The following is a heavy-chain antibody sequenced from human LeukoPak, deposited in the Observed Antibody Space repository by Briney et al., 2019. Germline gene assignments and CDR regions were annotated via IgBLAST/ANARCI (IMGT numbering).Heavy chain of an antibody. J-gene: IGHJ3*02. CDR2: IYHTGSN. CDR3: ARARYTNSWYAVDI. V-gene: IGHV4-59*08. D-gene: IGHD6-13*01. CDR1: SGSVSSYY. Sequence: SETLSLTCLVSSGSVSSYYWTGIRQPPGKGLEWIGYIYHTGSNNYSPSLKSRVTMYVDTSKNQLSLKLSSVTAADTAMYYCARARYTNSWYAVDIWGQGTMVTVSS.